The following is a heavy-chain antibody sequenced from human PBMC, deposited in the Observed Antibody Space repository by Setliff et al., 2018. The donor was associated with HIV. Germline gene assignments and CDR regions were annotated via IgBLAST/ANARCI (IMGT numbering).Heavy chain of an antibody. CDR3: ARHSSVRTWGTSDAFDI. J-gene: IGHJ3*02. D-gene: IGHD1-7*01. V-gene: IGHV3-21*01. CDR1: GFTFSTYS. Sequence: GGSLRLSCAASGFTFSTYSMSWVRQAPGKGLEWVSSISSSSTYIYYADSVKGRFTISRDNAKNSLYLQMNSLRAEDTAVYYCARHSSVRTWGTSDAFDIWGQGTMVTVSS. CDR2: ISSSSTYI.